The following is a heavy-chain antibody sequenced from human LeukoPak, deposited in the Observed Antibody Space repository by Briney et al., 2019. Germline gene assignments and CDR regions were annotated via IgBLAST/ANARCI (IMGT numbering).Heavy chain of an antibody. D-gene: IGHD1-14*01. J-gene: IGHJ6*03. CDR1: GYTFTSYG. CDR2: MNPNSGNT. Sequence: ASVKVSCKASGYTFTSYGINWVRQATGHALEWMGWMNPNSGNTGYAQKFQGRVTLTRDTSISTAYMELSSLRSEDTAVYYCARGRTDENYHYYYYMDVWGRGTTVTVSS. V-gene: IGHV1-8*03. CDR3: ARGRTDENYHYYYYMDV.